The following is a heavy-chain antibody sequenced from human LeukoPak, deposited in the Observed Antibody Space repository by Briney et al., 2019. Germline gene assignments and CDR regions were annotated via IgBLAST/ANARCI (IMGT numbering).Heavy chain of an antibody. CDR2: IYYSGST. Sequence: PSETLSLTRTVSGGSISSYYWSWIRQPPGKGLEWIGYIYYSGSTNYNPSLKSRVTISVDTSKNQFSLKLSSVTAADTAVYYCARYSPGDGYNSNPPHYYCGMDVWGQGTTVTVSS. CDR1: GGSISSYY. V-gene: IGHV4-59*01. J-gene: IGHJ6*02. D-gene: IGHD5-24*01. CDR3: ARYSPGDGYNSNPPHYYCGMDV.